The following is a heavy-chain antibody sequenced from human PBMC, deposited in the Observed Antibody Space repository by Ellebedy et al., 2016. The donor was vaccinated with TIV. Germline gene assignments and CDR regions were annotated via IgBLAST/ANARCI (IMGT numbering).Heavy chain of an antibody. Sequence: ASVKVSCKASGGTFSSYGISWVRQAPGQGLEWMGWISAYNGNTDSAQKFQGRVTMTTDTSTSTVYMELRSLRSDDTAVYYCARSRVVAVPTIFDYWGQGTLVTVSS. CDR3: ARSRVVAVPTIFDY. J-gene: IGHJ4*02. D-gene: IGHD2-2*01. CDR2: ISAYNGNT. V-gene: IGHV1-18*01. CDR1: GGTFSSYG.